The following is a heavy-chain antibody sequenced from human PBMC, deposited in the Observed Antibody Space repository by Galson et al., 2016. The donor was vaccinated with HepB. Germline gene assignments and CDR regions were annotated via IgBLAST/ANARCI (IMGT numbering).Heavy chain of an antibody. J-gene: IGHJ4*02. CDR2: INAGNGYT. Sequence: SVKVSCKASGYTFTGNTLHWVRQAPGQRLDWVGWINAGNGYTKFSQKFQDRVTITRDTSASTVYMELSSLTSEDTAVYYCAREGYSSGHFDYWCQGSLVTVSS. D-gene: IGHD6-19*01. CDR3: AREGYSSGHFDY. CDR1: GYTFTGNT. V-gene: IGHV1-3*01.